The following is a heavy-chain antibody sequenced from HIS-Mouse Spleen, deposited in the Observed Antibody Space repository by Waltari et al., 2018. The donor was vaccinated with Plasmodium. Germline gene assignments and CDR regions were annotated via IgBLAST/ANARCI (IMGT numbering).Heavy chain of an antibody. V-gene: IGHV1-2*02. CDR1: GYTFTGYY. D-gene: IGHD6-13*01. CDR2: IKPNSGGT. Sequence: QVQLVQSGAEVKKPGASVKVSCKASGYTFTGYYMHWVRQAPGQGLGWMGWIKPNSGGTKYAQKLEGMVTKTRDTSISTAYRELSRLRSDDTAVYYCARVLGYKAAAGTFVEYFQHWGQGTLVTVSS. J-gene: IGHJ1*01. CDR3: ARVLGYKAAAGTFVEYFQH.